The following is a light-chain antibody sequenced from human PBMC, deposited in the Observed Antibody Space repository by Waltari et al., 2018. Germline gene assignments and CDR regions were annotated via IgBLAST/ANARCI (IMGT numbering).Light chain of an antibody. CDR3: ASWDDSLNGHWV. J-gene: IGLJ2*01. CDR2: RND. Sequence: QSVLTQPPSASGSPGQRATISCSGTYSNIGNHIVTWYQPLPGKAPKLLSYRNDRRPSGVPVRFSGSKSGSSASLDIDGLHSEDEADYYCASWDDSLNGHWVFGGGTKVTVL. CDR1: YSNIGNHI. V-gene: IGLV1-44*01.